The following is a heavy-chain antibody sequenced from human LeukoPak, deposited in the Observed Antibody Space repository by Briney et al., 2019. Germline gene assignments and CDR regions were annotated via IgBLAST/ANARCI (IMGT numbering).Heavy chain of an antibody. CDR1: AFTFSSDA. J-gene: IGHJ5*02. CDR2: IIGIGGST. D-gene: IGHD4-17*01. Sequence: GGSLRLSCAAAAFTFSSDAMSWVRQAPGKGLEWVSAIIGIGGSTYHADSGKGRFTISRANSKNPLYLQMHSLRAEDTAVYYCAKDYSYGYGDYVTWFGPWGQGTLVTVSS. CDR3: AKDYSYGYGDYVTWFGP. V-gene: IGHV3-23*01.